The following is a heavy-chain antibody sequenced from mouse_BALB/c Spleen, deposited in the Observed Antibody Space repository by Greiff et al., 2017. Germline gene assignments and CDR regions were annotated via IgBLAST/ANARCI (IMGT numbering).Heavy chain of an antibody. CDR2: INPNNGGT. CDR1: GYTFTDYN. V-gene: IGHV1-18*01. D-gene: IGHD2-3*01. CDR3: ARLRDGYYTDAMDY. J-gene: IGHJ4*01. Sequence: EVQLQQSGPELVKPGASVKIPCKASGYTFTDYNMDWVKQSHGKSLEWIGDINPNNGGTIYNQKFKGKATLTVDKSSSTAYMELRSLTSEDTAVYYCARLRDGYYTDAMDYWGQGTSVTVSS.